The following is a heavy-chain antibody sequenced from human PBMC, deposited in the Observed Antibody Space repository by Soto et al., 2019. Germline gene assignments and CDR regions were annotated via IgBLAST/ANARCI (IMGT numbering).Heavy chain of an antibody. J-gene: IGHJ3*02. D-gene: IGHD2-2*01. CDR2: IIPILGIA. V-gene: IGHV1-69*02. Sequence: GASVKVSCKASGGTFSSYTISCVLQAPGQGLEWMGRIIPILGIANYAQKFQGRVTITADKSTSTAYMEPSSLRSEDTAVYYCARAAGYCSSTSCFFDAFDIWGQGTMVTVSS. CDR3: ARAAGYCSSTSCFFDAFDI. CDR1: GGTFSSYT.